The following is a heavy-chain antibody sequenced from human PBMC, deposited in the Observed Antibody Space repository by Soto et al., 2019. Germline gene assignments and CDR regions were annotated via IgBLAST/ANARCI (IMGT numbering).Heavy chain of an antibody. D-gene: IGHD1-1*01. V-gene: IGHV3-23*01. CDR2: ISGSGSMT. Sequence: EVQLLESGGGLVQPGGSLRLSCAASGFTFSSYAMSWVRQAPGKGLEWVSTISGSGSMTYYADSVKGRFTISRDNSKNTLDLQMNSLRAEDTAVYYCAKAPLGYKWYFDLWGRGTLATVSS. CDR1: GFTFSSYA. CDR3: AKAPLGYKWYFDL. J-gene: IGHJ2*01.